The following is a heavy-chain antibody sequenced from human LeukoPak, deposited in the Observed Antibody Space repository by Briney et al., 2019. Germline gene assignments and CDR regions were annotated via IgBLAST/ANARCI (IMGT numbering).Heavy chain of an antibody. CDR1: GYTFTSYY. CDR2: INPSGGST. D-gene: IGHD3-10*01. J-gene: IGHJ5*02. CDR3: ARENVLLWFGESVPDHWGQSRWFDH. Sequence: GASVKVSCKASGYTFTSYYMHWVRQAPGQGLEWMGIINPSGGSTSYAQKFQGRVTMTRDMSTSTVYMELSSLRSEDTAVYYCARENVLLWFGESVPDHWGQSRWFDHWGQGTLVTVSS. V-gene: IGHV1-46*01.